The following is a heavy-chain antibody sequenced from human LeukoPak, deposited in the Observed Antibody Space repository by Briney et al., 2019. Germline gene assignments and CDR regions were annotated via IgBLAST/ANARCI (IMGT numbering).Heavy chain of an antibody. D-gene: IGHD3-9*01. CDR3: AREGDLTGCFDY. J-gene: IGHJ4*02. V-gene: IGHV3-30*04. CDR2: ISYDGSNK. CDR1: GFTFSSYA. Sequence: GGSLGLSCAASGFTFSSYAMHWVRQAPGKGLEWVAVISYDGSNKYYADSVKGRFTISRDNSKNTLYLQMNSLRAEDTAVYYCAREGDLTGCFDYWGQGTLVTVSS.